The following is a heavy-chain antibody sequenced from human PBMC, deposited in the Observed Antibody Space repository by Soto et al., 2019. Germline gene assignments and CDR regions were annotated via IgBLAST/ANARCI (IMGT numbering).Heavy chain of an antibody. CDR1: GFTFSSYG. V-gene: IGHV3-30*18. J-gene: IGHJ6*02. Sequence: QVQLVESGGGVVQPGRSLRLSCAASGFTFSSYGMHWVRQAPGKGLEWVAVISYDGSNKYYADSVKGRFTISRDNSKNTLYLQMNSVRAEDTSVYYCAKAGLGYCSGGSCYYSDYYGMDVWGQGTTVTVSS. D-gene: IGHD2-15*01. CDR3: AKAGLGYCSGGSCYYSDYYGMDV. CDR2: ISYDGSNK.